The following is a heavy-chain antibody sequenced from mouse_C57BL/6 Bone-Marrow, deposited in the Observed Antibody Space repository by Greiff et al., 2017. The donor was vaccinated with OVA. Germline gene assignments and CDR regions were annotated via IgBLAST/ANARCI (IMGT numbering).Heavy chain of an antibody. V-gene: IGHV5-9-1*02. J-gene: IGHJ3*01. CDR2: ISSGGDYI. CDR3: TRDPIYDGYYGFAY. Sequence: EVQGVESGEGLVKPGGSLKLSCAASGFTFSSYAMSWVRQTPEKRLEWVAYISSGGDYIYYADTVKGRFTITRDNARNTLYLQMSSLKCKDTAMYYCTRDPIYDGYYGFAYWGQGTLVTVSA. CDR1: GFTFSSYA. D-gene: IGHD2-3*01.